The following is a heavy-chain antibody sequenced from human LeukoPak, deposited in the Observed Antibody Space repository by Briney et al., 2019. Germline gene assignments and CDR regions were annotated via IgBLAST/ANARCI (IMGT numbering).Heavy chain of an antibody. J-gene: IGHJ4*02. CDR1: GYTFTGYY. V-gene: IGHV1-2*02. Sequence: ASVKVSCKASGYTFTGYYMHWVRQAPGQGLEWMGWINPNSGGTNYAQKFQGRVTMTRDTSISTAYMELSRLRSDDTAVYYCARETTRPYSSSWYDYWGQGNLVTVSS. D-gene: IGHD6-13*01. CDR2: INPNSGGT. CDR3: ARETTRPYSSSWYDY.